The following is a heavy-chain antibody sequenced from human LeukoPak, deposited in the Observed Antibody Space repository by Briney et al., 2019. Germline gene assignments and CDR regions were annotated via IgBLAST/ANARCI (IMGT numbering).Heavy chain of an antibody. D-gene: IGHD3-3*01. CDR2: IRSKPNTHET. CDR1: GFSFDGSA. J-gene: IGHJ3*02. V-gene: IGHV3-73*01. CDR3: TRFVEGRGSDI. Sequence: PGGSLKLSCAASGFSFDGSAMHWVRQASGKGLEWVGRIRSKPNTHETAYAASVKGRFTISRDDSKNTAYLQMSSLKTEDTAVYYCTRFVEGRGSDIWGQGTMVTVSS.